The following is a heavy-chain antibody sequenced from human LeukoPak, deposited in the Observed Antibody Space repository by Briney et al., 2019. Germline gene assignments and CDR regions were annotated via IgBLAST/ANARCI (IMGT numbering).Heavy chain of an antibody. Sequence: GGSPRLSCAASGFTFSSYEMNWVRQAPGKGLEWVSYISSSGSTIYYADSVKGRFTISRDNAKNSLYLQMNSLRAEDTAVYYCARDRVRGVITFDYWGQGTLVTVSS. CDR3: ARDRVRGVITFDY. D-gene: IGHD3-10*01. J-gene: IGHJ4*02. CDR1: GFTFSSYE. V-gene: IGHV3-48*03. CDR2: ISSSGSTI.